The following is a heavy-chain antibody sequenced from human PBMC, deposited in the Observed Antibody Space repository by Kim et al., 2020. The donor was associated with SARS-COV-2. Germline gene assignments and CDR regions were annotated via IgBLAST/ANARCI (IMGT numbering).Heavy chain of an antibody. CDR3: SRAVGRQGGWLDP. V-gene: IGHV1-2*04. Sequence: ASVKVSCKASGYTFTGYYMHWVRQAPGQGLEWMGWINPNSGGTNYAQKLQGWVTMTRDTSISTAYMELSRLRSDDTAVYYCSRAVGRQGGWLDPWGQGTLVTVSS. D-gene: IGHD3-10*01. J-gene: IGHJ5*02. CDR1: GYTFTGYY. CDR2: INPNSGGT.